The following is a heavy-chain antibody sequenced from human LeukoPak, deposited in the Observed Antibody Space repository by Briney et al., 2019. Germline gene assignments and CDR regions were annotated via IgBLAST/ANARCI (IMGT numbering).Heavy chain of an antibody. CDR1: GFTFSSYW. Sequence: PGGSLRLSCAASGFTFSSYWMSWVRQAPGKGLEWVANIKQDGNEKYYVDSVRGRFTISRDNAKNSLYLQMNSLRAEDTAVYYCARVYVGFWSGFPDYWGQGTLVTVSS. CDR3: ARVYVGFWSGFPDY. J-gene: IGHJ4*02. CDR2: IKQDGNEK. V-gene: IGHV3-7*01. D-gene: IGHD3-3*01.